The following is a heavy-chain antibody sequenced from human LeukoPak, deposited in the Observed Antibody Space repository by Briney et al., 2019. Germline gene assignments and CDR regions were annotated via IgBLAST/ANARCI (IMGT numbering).Heavy chain of an antibody. D-gene: IGHD3-10*01. CDR3: ARVSHGSGSYYDY. Sequence: GGSLRLSCAASGFTFSSYSMNWVRQAPGKGLEWVSSISSSSSYIYYADSVKGRFTISRDNAKNSLYLQMNSLRAEDTAVYYYARVSHGSGSYYDYWGQGTLVTVSS. CDR1: GFTFSSYS. CDR2: ISSSSSYI. V-gene: IGHV3-21*01. J-gene: IGHJ4*02.